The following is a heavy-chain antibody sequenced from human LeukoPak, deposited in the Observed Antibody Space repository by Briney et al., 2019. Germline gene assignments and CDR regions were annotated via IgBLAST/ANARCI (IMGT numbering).Heavy chain of an antibody. CDR2: INHSGST. Sequence: SETLSLTCTVSGGSVSSGSYYWSWIRQPPGKGLEWIGEINHSGSTNYNPSLKSRVTISVDTSKNQFSLKLSSVTAADTAVYYCARGLGFVVVPAAIPGWFDPWGQGTLVTVSS. V-gene: IGHV4-39*07. J-gene: IGHJ5*02. CDR3: ARGLGFVVVPAAIPGWFDP. CDR1: GGSVSSGSYY. D-gene: IGHD2-2*01.